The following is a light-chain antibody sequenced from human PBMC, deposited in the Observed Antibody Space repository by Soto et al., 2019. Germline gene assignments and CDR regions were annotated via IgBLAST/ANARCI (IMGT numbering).Light chain of an antibody. Sequence: QSALTQPASVSGSPGQSITISCSGSSSDVGNGYDSVSWYQQHPGKAPKLIIYEVTNRPSGVSSRFSGSKSGNTASLTISGLQAEDEAVYYCASWDDRLGAVMFGGGTKVTVL. CDR1: SSDVGNGYDS. CDR2: EVT. CDR3: ASWDDRLGAVM. J-gene: IGLJ3*02. V-gene: IGLV2-14*01.